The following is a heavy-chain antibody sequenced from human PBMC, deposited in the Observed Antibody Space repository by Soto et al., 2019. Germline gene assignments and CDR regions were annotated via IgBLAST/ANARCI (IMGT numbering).Heavy chain of an antibody. J-gene: IGHJ6*03. Sequence: SVKVSCKASGFTFTSSAVQWVRQARGQRLEWIGWIVVGSGNTNYAQKFQERVTITRDMSTSTAYMELSSLRSEDTAVYYCARETDCSSTSCYGGYYYYYMDVWGKGTTVTVSS. V-gene: IGHV1-58*01. CDR2: IVVGSGNT. D-gene: IGHD2-2*01. CDR1: GFTFTSSA. CDR3: ARETDCSSTSCYGGYYYYYMDV.